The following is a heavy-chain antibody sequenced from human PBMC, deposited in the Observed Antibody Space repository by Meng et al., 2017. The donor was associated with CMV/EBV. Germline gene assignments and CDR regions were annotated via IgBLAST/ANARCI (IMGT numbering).Heavy chain of an antibody. J-gene: IGHJ6*02. CDR2: MNPNSGNT. CDR1: GYTFTSYD. D-gene: IGHD3-10*01. V-gene: IGHV1-8*03. CDR3: ARGGYGSGVPYGMDV. Sequence: ASVKVSRKASGYTFTSYDINWVRQATGQGLEWMGWMNPNSGNTGYAQKFQGRVTITRNTSISTAYMELSSLRSEDTAGYYCARGGYGSGVPYGMDVWGQGTTVTVSS.